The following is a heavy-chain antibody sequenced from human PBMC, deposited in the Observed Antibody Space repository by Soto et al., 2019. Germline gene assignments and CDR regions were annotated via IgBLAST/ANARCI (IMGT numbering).Heavy chain of an antibody. D-gene: IGHD7-27*01. CDR2: ISAYNGNT. V-gene: IGHV1-18*04. J-gene: IGHJ5*02. Sequence: ASVKVSCKASGYTFTSYGISWVRQAPGQGLEWMGWISAYNGNTNYAQKLQGRVTMTTDTSTSTAYMELRSLRSDDTAVYYCARDHGIPSWGLFMNWFDPWGQGTLVTVSS. CDR3: ARDHGIPSWGLFMNWFDP. CDR1: GYTFTSYG.